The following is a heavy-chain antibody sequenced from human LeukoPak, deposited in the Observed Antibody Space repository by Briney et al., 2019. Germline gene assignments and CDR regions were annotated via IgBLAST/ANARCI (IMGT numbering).Heavy chain of an antibody. Sequence: GASVKLSCKASGGTFTSYAISWGRQAPGQGLEWMGGIIPIFGTANYAQKFQGRVTFTADGSTSTAYMELSSLRSEDTAVYYCARGYGSGYGGNPDDAFDIWGQGTMVTVSS. V-gene: IGHV1-69*13. CDR2: IIPIFGTA. J-gene: IGHJ3*02. D-gene: IGHD4-23*01. CDR3: ARGYGSGYGGNPDDAFDI. CDR1: GGTFTSYA.